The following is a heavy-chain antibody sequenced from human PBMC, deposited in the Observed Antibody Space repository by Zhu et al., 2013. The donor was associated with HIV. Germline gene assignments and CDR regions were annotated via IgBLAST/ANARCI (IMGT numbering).Heavy chain of an antibody. CDR1: GYTFTGYY. V-gene: IGHV1-2*02. CDR3: ARGVSGSYHSPLNY. J-gene: IGHJ4*02. D-gene: IGHD3-10*01. CDR2: INPNSGDT. Sequence: QVQLVQSGAEVKKAGASVKVSCKASGYTFTGYYMHWVRQAPGQGLEWMGWINPNSGDTAIAQRFEGRVTITRDTAITTSYMELSSLRSDDTAVYYCARGVSGSYHSPLNYWGQGTLVTVSS.